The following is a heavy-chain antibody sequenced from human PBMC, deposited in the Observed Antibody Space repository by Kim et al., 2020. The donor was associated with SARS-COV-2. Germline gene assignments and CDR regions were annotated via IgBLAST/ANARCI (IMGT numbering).Heavy chain of an antibody. CDR2: TYYRSRWIH. J-gene: IGHJ4*02. Sequence: SQTLSLTCAISGDSVSSDSATWDWIRQSPSRGLEWLGRTYYRSRWIHDYALSVRSRLSITPDTSKNQFSLQVNSVIPDDTAVYYCARRGSHKSYDDSWGQ. V-gene: IGHV6-1*01. CDR3: ARRGSHKSYDDS. D-gene: IGHD5-12*01. CDR1: GDSVSSDSAT.